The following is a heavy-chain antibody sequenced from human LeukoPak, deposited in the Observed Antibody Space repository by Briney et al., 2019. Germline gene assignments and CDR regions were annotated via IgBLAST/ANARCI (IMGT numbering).Heavy chain of an antibody. CDR3: ARDPRGATVTSLKIDY. V-gene: IGHV3-21*01. CDR2: ISSGRTYI. D-gene: IGHD4-17*01. CDR1: GFTFSSYS. J-gene: IGHJ4*02. Sequence: GSLRLSCAGSGFTFSSYSMNWVRQAPGKGLEWVSSISSGRTYIYYADSVKGRFTISRDNTQNSLYLQMNSLRAEDTAVYYCARDPRGATVTSLKIDYWGQGTLVTVSS.